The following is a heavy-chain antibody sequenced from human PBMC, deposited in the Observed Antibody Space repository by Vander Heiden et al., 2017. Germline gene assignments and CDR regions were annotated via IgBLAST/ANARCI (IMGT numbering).Heavy chain of an antibody. V-gene: IGHV3-30*18. CDR2: ISYDGSNK. D-gene: IGHD3-22*01. Sequence: QVQLVESGGGVVQPGRSLRLSCAACGFMFSSYGMHWVRQAPGKGLEWVAVISYDGSNKYYADSVKGRSTISRDNSKKMVYLQVNSLRAEDTAVYYCAKEDYYDSSGYSIPDDYWGQGTLVTVSS. J-gene: IGHJ4*02. CDR3: AKEDYYDSSGYSIPDDY. CDR1: GFMFSSYG.